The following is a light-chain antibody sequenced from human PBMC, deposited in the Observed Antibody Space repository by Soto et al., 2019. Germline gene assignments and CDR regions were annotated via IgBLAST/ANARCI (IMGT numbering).Light chain of an antibody. CDR1: QSIDDK. CDR2: GAS. V-gene: IGKV3-15*01. Sequence: IVMTQSPATLSVSPGERATLSCRAGQSIDDKLAWYQQRPGQAPRLLIYGASTRATGIPARFSGSGSGTEFTLTISSLQSEDFAVYYCQQYNNWPPITFGQGTRLEIK. J-gene: IGKJ5*01. CDR3: QQYNNWPPIT.